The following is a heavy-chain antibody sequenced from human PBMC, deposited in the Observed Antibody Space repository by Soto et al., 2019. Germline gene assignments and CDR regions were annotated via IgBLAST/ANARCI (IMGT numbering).Heavy chain of an antibody. Sequence: SETLSLTCTVSGDSISSGGHYWSWIRQFPGKGLEWIGYIYYTGSTYYNPSLKSRVSISVDTSNNQFSLKLSSLTAADTAVYYCARAGPYDFWSGYPFESWGQGTLVTVSS. V-gene: IGHV4-31*03. CDR1: GDSISSGGHY. CDR2: IYYTGST. D-gene: IGHD3-3*01. CDR3: ARAGPYDFWSGYPFES. J-gene: IGHJ4*02.